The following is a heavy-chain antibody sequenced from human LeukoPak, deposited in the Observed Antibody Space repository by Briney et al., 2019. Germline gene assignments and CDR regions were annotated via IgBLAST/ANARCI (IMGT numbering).Heavy chain of an antibody. CDR1: GFTFSSYS. CDR2: ISSSSSTI. V-gene: IGHV3-48*04. D-gene: IGHD5-18*01. J-gene: IGHJ4*02. Sequence: GGSLRLSCAASGFTFSSYSMNWVRQAPGKGLEWVSYISSSSSTIYYADSVKGRFTISRDNAKNSLYLQMNSLRAEDTAVYYCAREGDTAMDHFDYWGQGTLVTVSS. CDR3: AREGDTAMDHFDY.